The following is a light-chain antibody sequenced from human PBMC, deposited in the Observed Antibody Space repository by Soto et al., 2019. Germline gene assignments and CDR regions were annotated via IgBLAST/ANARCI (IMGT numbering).Light chain of an antibody. Sequence: QSALTQPASVSGSPGQSITISCTGTSNDAGGYNYVSWYQQHPGKAPKLMIYDVSNRPSGVSNRFSGSKSGNTASLTISGLQAEDEADYYCSSYTSSSTLVFGTGTKVTVL. CDR2: DVS. J-gene: IGLJ1*01. CDR3: SSYTSSSTLV. V-gene: IGLV2-14*01. CDR1: SNDAGGYNY.